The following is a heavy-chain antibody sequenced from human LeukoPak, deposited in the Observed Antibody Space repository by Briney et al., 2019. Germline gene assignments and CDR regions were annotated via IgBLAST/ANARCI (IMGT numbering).Heavy chain of an antibody. CDR2: IRSSVSTI. D-gene: IGHD2-15*01. V-gene: IGHV3-48*03. J-gene: IGHJ4*02. CDR3: ASPGEGYCSGGSCYYFDY. CDR1: GFTFSSYE. Sequence: GGSLRLSSAASGFTFSSYEMNWVRQAPGKGLECVSYIRSSVSTIYYADSVKGRFTISRDNAKKSLYLQMNSLRAEDTAVYYCASPGEGYCSGGSCYYFDYWGQGTLVTVSS.